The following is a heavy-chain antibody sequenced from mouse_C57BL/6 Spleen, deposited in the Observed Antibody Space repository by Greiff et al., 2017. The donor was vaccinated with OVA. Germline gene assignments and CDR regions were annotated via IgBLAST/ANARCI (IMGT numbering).Heavy chain of an antibody. V-gene: IGHV1-42*01. CDR1: GYSFTGYY. Sequence: VQLQQSGPELVKPGASVKISCKASGYSFTGYYMNWVKQSPEKSLEWIGEINPSTGGTTYNQKFKAKATLTVDKSPSTAYMQLKSLTSEDSAVYYCARRRTGSYYFDYWGQGTTLTVSS. J-gene: IGHJ2*01. CDR3: ARRRTGSYYFDY. CDR2: INPSTGGT. D-gene: IGHD2-2*01.